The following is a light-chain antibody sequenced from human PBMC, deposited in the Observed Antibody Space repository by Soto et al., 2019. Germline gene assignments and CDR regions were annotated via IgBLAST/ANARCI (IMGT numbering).Light chain of an antibody. J-gene: IGLJ2*01. CDR2: RNN. Sequence: QSVLTQPPSASGTPGQSVTISCSGSSSNIGSNYVYWYQQLPGTAPKLLIYRNNQRPSGVPDRFSGSKSGTSASLAISGLRSEDEADYYCAAWDDSLSGGVFGGGTKVTVL. CDR1: SSNIGSNY. V-gene: IGLV1-47*01. CDR3: AAWDDSLSGGV.